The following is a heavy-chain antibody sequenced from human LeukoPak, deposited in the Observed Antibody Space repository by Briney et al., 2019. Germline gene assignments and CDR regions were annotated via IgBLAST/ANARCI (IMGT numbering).Heavy chain of an antibody. CDR1: GFTFSSYA. CDR2: ISYDGSNK. D-gene: IGHD3-9*01. J-gene: IGHJ3*02. Sequence: GRSLRLSCAASGFTFSSYAMHWVRQAPGKGLEWVAVISYDGSNKYYADSVKGRFTISRDNSKNTLYLQMNSLRAEDTAVYYCARETYYDILTGYIGAFDTWGQGTMVTVSS. V-gene: IGHV3-30-3*01. CDR3: ARETYYDILTGYIGAFDT.